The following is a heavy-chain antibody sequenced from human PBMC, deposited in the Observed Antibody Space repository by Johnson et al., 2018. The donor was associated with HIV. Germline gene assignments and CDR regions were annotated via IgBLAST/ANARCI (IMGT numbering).Heavy chain of an antibody. D-gene: IGHD3-16*01. CDR2: ISWDGGST. V-gene: IGHV3-43D*03. CDR1: GFTFDDYA. Sequence: VQLVESGGVVVQPGGSLRLSCAASGFTFDDYAMHWVRQAPGKGLEWVSLISWDGGSTYYADSVKGRFTISRDNSKNSLYLQINSLRDDDTAFYYCAKEFSGGRLILGEDGFDMWGQGTMVTVSS. CDR3: AKEFSGGRLILGEDGFDM. J-gene: IGHJ3*02.